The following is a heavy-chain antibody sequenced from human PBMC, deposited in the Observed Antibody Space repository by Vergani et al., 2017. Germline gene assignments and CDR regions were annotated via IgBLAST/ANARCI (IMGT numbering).Heavy chain of an antibody. V-gene: IGHV4-39*01. CDR3: ASKRGACRAAYCHSYDF. CDR2: MNYSGGT. Sequence: QVQLQESGPGLVKPSETLSLTCTVPGDSVISTDYHWGWIRQPPGKGLEWIGSMNYSGGTSYNPSLESRISISFETPKNQFSLRLTSVTAADTAVYDCASKRGACRAAYCHSYDFWGPGTLVGVSS. D-gene: IGHD2-15*01. CDR1: GDSVISTDYH. J-gene: IGHJ4*02.